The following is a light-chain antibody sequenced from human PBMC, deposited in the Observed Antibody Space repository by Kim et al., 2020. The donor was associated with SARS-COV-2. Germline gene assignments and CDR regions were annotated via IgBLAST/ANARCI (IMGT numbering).Light chain of an antibody. J-gene: IGLJ2*01. CDR3: NSRDSSGDHVV. Sequence: SSELTQDPAVSVALGQTVRITCQGDSLRSYYASWYQQKPGQAPILVIYDKKNRPSGIPDRFSGSSSGNTASLTITGAQAEDDADYYCNSRDSSGDHVVFGGGTQLTV. CDR2: DKK. V-gene: IGLV3-19*01. CDR1: SLRSYY.